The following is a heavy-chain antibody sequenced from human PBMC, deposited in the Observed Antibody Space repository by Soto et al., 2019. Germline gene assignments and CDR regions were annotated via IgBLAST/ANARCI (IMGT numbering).Heavy chain of an antibody. V-gene: IGHV3-23*01. CDR3: AKEVKWLVPYY. Sequence: GSLRISCAASRFTFSSYAIIWVLQAPGNGLEWVSAISGSGGITYYADSVKGRFTISRDNSKNTLYLQMNSLRAEDTAVYYCAKEVKWLVPYYWGQGTLVTVSS. J-gene: IGHJ4*02. CDR1: RFTFSSYA. D-gene: IGHD6-19*01. CDR2: ISGSGGIT.